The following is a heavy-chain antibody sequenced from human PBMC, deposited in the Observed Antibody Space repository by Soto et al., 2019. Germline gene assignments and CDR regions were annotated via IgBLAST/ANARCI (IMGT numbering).Heavy chain of an antibody. Sequence: QVQLQQWGAGLLKPSETLSLTCAVSGGSFSGYYWSWIRQPPGKGLEWIGEINHSGSTNYNPSLKCRVTISVDTSQNQFSLKLSSVTAADAAVYYCAGGGYIWGSYRYIRGAMDIWGQGTMVTVSS. V-gene: IGHV4-34*01. D-gene: IGHD3-16*02. CDR3: AGGGYIWGSYRYIRGAMDI. J-gene: IGHJ3*02. CDR1: GGSFSGYY. CDR2: INHSGST.